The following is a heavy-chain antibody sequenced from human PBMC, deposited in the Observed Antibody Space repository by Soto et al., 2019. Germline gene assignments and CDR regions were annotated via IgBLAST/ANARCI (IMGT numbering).Heavy chain of an antibody. J-gene: IGHJ5*02. CDR1: GYTFTSYA. D-gene: IGHD2-15*01. Sequence: ASVKVSCKASGYTFTSYAMHWVRQAPGQRLEWMGWINAGNGNTKYSQKFQGRVTITRDTSASTAYMELSSLRSEDTAVYYCARDAFCSGGSCPDVNWFDPWGQGTLVTVSS. CDR3: ARDAFCSGGSCPDVNWFDP. V-gene: IGHV1-3*01. CDR2: INAGNGNT.